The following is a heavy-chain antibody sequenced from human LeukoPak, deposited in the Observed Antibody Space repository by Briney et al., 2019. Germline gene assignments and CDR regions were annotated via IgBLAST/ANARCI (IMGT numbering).Heavy chain of an antibody. D-gene: IGHD6-19*01. CDR2: ISAGNDI. Sequence: GGSLRLSCAASGFSFNNYAMVWVRQTPGKGLEWVSVISAGNDIVYADSVKGRFSISRDSSKNTLYLQMNSLRVEDTAVYYCAKDPSMAVAGTINVYWGQGTLVTVSS. V-gene: IGHV3-23*01. J-gene: IGHJ4*02. CDR3: AKDPSMAVAGTINVY. CDR1: GFSFNNYA.